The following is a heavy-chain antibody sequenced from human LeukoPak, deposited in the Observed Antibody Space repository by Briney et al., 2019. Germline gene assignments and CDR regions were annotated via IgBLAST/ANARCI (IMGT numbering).Heavy chain of an antibody. CDR2: INKDGSQK. CDR3: ARDTYCGGDCYSFLSAGFDP. J-gene: IGHJ5*02. CDR1: GFTFSIYW. D-gene: IGHD2-21*02. Sequence: GGSLRLSCAASGFTFSIYWMSWVRQAPGKGLEWVANINKDGSQKYYVDSVKGRFTISRDNAKNSFFLQMSSLRAEDTAVYYCARDTYCGGDCYSFLSAGFDPWGQGTLVTVSS. V-gene: IGHV3-7*03.